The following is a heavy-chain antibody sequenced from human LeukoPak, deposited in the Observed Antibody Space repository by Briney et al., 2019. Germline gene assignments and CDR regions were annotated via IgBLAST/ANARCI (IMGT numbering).Heavy chain of an antibody. Sequence: GGSLRLSCAASGFTFSSYAMSWVRQAPGKGLEWVSAISGSGGGTYCADSVKGRFTISRDNSKNTLYPQMNSLRAEDTAVYYCAKAEGITMIVVVITPFDYWGQGTLVTVSS. CDR1: GFTFSSYA. V-gene: IGHV3-23*01. CDR3: AKAEGITMIVVVITPFDY. J-gene: IGHJ4*02. CDR2: ISGSGGGT. D-gene: IGHD3-22*01.